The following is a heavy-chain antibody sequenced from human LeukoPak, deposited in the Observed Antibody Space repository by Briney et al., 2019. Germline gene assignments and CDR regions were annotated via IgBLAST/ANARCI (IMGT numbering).Heavy chain of an antibody. CDR3: TGPRYSSSWYEFDY. CDR2: ISGSGSST. CDR1: GFTFSSYA. J-gene: IGHJ4*02. D-gene: IGHD6-13*01. Sequence: SGGSLRLSCAASGFTFSSYAMSWVRQAPGKGLEWVSSISGSGSSTYHADSVKGRFTISRDNSKNTLYLQVISLRAEDTAVYYCTGPRYSSSWYEFDYWGQGTLVAVSS. V-gene: IGHV3-23*01.